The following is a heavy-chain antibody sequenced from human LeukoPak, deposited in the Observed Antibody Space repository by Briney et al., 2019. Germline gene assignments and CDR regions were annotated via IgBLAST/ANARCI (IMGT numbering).Heavy chain of an antibody. CDR1: GFIFSSHG. D-gene: IGHD2-2*01. CDR2: ISPSGGIT. V-gene: IGHV3-23*01. CDR3: AREPWSRAYCSRTNCGLNS. Sequence: GGSLRLSCAASGFIFSSHGMNWVRQAPGKGLECVSGISPSGGITYYTDSVKGRFTISRDNFKNTVSLQMNSLRAEDRAFYYCAREPWSRAYCSRTNCGLNSWGQGTLVTVSS. J-gene: IGHJ4*02.